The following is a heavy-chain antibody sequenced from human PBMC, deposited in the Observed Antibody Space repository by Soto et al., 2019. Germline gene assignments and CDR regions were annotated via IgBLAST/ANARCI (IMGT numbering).Heavy chain of an antibody. Sequence: ASVKVSCKASGYTFTSYGISWVRQAPGQGLERMGWISAYNGNTNYAQKLQGRVTMTTDTSTSTAYMELRSLRSDDTAVYYCARDLSSTSCYDCWFDPWGQGTLVTVSS. V-gene: IGHV1-18*01. J-gene: IGHJ5*02. D-gene: IGHD2-2*01. CDR3: ARDLSSTSCYDCWFDP. CDR1: GYTFTSYG. CDR2: ISAYNGNT.